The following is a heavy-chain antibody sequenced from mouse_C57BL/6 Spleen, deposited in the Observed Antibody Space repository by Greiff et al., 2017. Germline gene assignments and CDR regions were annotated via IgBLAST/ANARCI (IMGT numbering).Heavy chain of an antibody. CDR3: AKFPYYFDD. CDR1: GYTFTSYT. CDR2: INPSSGYT. V-gene: IGHV1-4*01. J-gene: IGHJ2*01. Sequence: QVQLQQSGAELARPGASVKMSCKASGYTFTSYTMHWVKQRPGQGLEWIGYINPSSGYTKYNQKFKDKATLTADKSSSTAYMQLSSLTSEDSAVYNCAKFPYYFDDWGQGTTLTVSS.